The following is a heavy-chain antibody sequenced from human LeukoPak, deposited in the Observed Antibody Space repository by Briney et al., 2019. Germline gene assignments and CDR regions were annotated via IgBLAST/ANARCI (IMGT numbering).Heavy chain of an antibody. CDR2: IVVGSGNT. J-gene: IGHJ3*02. Sequence: SVKVSCKASGFTFTSSAMQWVRQARGQRLEWIGWIVVGSGNTNYAQNFQERVTITRDMSTSTAYMELSSLRSEDTAVHYCAANTPRVVREDAFDIWGQGTMVTVSS. V-gene: IGHV1-58*02. CDR3: AANTPRVVREDAFDI. CDR1: GFTFTSSA. D-gene: IGHD2-21*01.